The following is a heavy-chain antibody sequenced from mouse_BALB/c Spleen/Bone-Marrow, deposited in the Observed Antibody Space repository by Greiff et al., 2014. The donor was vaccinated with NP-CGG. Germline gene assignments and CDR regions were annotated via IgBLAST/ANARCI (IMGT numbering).Heavy chain of an antibody. CDR3: ARTFQPRRAMDY. J-gene: IGHJ4*01. D-gene: IGHD6-1*01. CDR1: DYTFTSYW. Sequence: VQLQQSGPELVRPGASVKMSCKASDYTFTSYWMHWVKQRPGQGLEWIGMIDPSNSETRLNQKFKDKATLTVDKSSNTAYMHLSSLTSEDSAVYYGARTFQPRRAMDYWGQGSSVTVSS. V-gene: IGHV1-74*01. CDR2: IDPSNSET.